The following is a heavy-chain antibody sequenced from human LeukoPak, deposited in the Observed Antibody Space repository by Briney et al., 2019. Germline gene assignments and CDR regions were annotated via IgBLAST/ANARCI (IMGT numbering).Heavy chain of an antibody. D-gene: IGHD1-26*01. CDR1: GFTFDDYA. Sequence: PGRSLRLSCAASGFTFDDYAMHWVRQAPGKGLEWVSGISWNSGSIGYADSVKGRFTISRDNAKNSLYLQMNSLRAEDTAVYYCARGESSRSGIHWGQGTLVTVSS. J-gene: IGHJ4*02. CDR3: ARGESSRSGIH. V-gene: IGHV3-9*01. CDR2: ISWNSGSI.